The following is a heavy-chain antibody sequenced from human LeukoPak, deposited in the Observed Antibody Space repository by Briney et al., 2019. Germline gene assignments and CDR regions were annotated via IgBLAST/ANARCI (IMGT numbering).Heavy chain of an antibody. CDR3: ASDRPYYDILTGYTAFXI. Sequence: PGGSLRLSCAASGFTFSSYAMSWVRQAPGKGLEWVSAISGSGGSTYYADSVKGRFTISRDNSKNTLYLQMNSLRAEDTAVYYCASDRPYYDILTGYTAFXIWGQGTMVT. CDR1: GFTFSSYA. D-gene: IGHD3-9*01. CDR2: ISGSGGST. J-gene: IGHJ3*02. V-gene: IGHV3-23*01.